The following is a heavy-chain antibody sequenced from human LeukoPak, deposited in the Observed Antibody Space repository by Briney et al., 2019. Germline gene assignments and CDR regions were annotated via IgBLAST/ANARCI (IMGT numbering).Heavy chain of an antibody. Sequence: GGSLRLSCAASGFTFSSYAMSWVRQAPGKGLEWVSAISGPAGSWDYADSVKGRFTISRDNSKNTLFLQMNSLRADDTAIYYCAKTVGLVTAPLYYFDVWGQGTLVTVSS. V-gene: IGHV3-23*01. CDR2: ISGPAGSW. J-gene: IGHJ4*02. CDR1: GFTFSSYA. D-gene: IGHD4-23*01. CDR3: AKTVGLVTAPLYYFDV.